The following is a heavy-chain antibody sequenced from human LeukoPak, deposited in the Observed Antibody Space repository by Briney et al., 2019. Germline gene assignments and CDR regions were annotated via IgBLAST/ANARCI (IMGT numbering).Heavy chain of an antibody. CDR2: IYYSGST. Sequence: SETLSLTCTVSGGSISSGGYYWSWIRQPPGKGLEWIGYIYYSGSTNYNPSLKSRVTISVDTSKNQFSLKLSSVTAADTAVYYCARPHDGSYWYFDLWGRGTLVTVSS. D-gene: IGHD1-1*01. J-gene: IGHJ2*01. CDR3: ARPHDGSYWYFDL. CDR1: GGSISSGGYY. V-gene: IGHV4-61*08.